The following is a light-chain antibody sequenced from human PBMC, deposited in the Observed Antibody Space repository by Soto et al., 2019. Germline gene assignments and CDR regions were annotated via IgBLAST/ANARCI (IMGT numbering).Light chain of an antibody. CDR1: QTISSTS. CDR2: GAF. Sequence: EIVMTQSPATLSLSPGERATLSCRASQTISSTSLSWYQQKPGQAPRLLINGAFTRATGIPGRFSGSESGTDFTLTITSLQPEDFAVYYCQQDYDLPYTFGQGTKLEIK. V-gene: IGKV3D-7*01. J-gene: IGKJ2*01. CDR3: QQDYDLPYT.